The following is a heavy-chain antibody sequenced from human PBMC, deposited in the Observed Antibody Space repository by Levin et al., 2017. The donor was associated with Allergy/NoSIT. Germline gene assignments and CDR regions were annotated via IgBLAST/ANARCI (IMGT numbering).Heavy chain of an antibody. CDR3: ARGYGSGSYYGGIRYYYGMDV. J-gene: IGHJ6*02. CDR1: GGSFSGYY. Sequence: PSETLSLTCAVYGGSFSGYYWSWIRQPPGKGLEWIGEINHSGSTNYNPSLKSRVTISVDTSKNQFSLKLSSVTAADTAVYYCARGYGSGSYYGGIRYYYGMDVWGQGTTVTVSS. V-gene: IGHV4-34*01. CDR2: INHSGST. D-gene: IGHD3-10*01.